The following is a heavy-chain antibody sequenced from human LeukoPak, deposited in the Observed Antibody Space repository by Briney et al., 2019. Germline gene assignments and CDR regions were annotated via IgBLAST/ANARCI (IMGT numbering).Heavy chain of an antibody. V-gene: IGHV3-53*01. CDR1: GFTFSTYS. CDR3: ARLMGDATIFDY. J-gene: IGHJ4*02. D-gene: IGHD1-26*01. CDR2: IYSGGST. Sequence: GGSLRLSCEASGFTFSTYSMNWVRQAPGKGLERVSVIYSGGSTYYADSVKGRFTISRDNAKNSLYLQMNSLRAEDTAVYYCARLMGDATIFDYWGQGTLVTVSS.